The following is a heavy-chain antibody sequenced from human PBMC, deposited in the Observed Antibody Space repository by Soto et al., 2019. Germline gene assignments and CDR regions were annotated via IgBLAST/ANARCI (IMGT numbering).Heavy chain of an antibody. CDR3: IWLQAVYYGRAV. V-gene: IGHV3-15*07. D-gene: IGHD6-19*01. CDR2: INSKGGGGTA. Sequence: EVQLVESGGGLVTPGGSLTLSCAASGFSFSPAWMNWVRQAPGKGLEWVGLINSKGGGGTADYAAPVKGRFIISRDDSKNTIYRQINSLRPEDTALYCCIWLQAVYYGRAVWGQGTTVTVSS. CDR1: GFSFSPAW. J-gene: IGHJ6*02.